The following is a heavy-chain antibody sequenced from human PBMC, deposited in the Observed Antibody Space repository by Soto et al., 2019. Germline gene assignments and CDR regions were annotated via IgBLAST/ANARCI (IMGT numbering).Heavy chain of an antibody. CDR2: ISAYNGKT. CDR3: ARSTGIGDRNVVDP. Sequence: QVQLVQSGAEVKKPGASVKVSCKASGYTFTSYGVSWVRQAPGQGLEWMGWISAYNGKTNYAQKLQGRVTMTTDTSTSTAYMELRSLRSDGTAVYDCARSTGIGDRNVVDPWGQGTLVTVSS. CDR1: GYTFTSYG. V-gene: IGHV1-18*01. D-gene: IGHD1-1*01. J-gene: IGHJ5*02.